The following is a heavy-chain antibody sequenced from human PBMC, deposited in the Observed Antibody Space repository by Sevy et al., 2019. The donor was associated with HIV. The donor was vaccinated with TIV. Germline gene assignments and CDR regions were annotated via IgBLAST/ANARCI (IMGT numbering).Heavy chain of an antibody. D-gene: IGHD1-26*01. Sequence: GGSLRLSCASSGFIVSSNYMTWVRQAPGKGLEWVSIIYSGGSIYYADSVKGRFIISRDNSKNTLSLQMNSLRAEDTAMYYCARGTSGYVDYWGQGSLVTVSS. CDR2: IYSGGSI. J-gene: IGHJ4*02. CDR3: ARGTSGYVDY. CDR1: GFIVSSNY. V-gene: IGHV3-53*01.